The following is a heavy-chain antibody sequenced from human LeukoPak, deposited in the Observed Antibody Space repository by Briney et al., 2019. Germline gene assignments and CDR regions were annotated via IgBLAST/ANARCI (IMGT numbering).Heavy chain of an antibody. CDR3: AAYCSSTSCQGGFDP. Sequence: VGSLRLSCAASGFTFSSYGMHWVRQAPGKGLEWVAFIRYDGSNKYYADSVKGRFTISRDNSKNTLYLQMNSLRAEDTAVYYCAAYCSSTSCQGGFDPWGQGTLVTVSS. D-gene: IGHD2-2*01. V-gene: IGHV3-30*02. CDR2: IRYDGSNK. CDR1: GFTFSSYG. J-gene: IGHJ5*02.